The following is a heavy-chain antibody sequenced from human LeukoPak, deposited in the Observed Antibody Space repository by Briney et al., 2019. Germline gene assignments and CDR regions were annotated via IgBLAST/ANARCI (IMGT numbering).Heavy chain of an antibody. CDR2: IYTSGST. Sequence: KSSQTLSLTCTVSGGSISSGSYYWSWIRQPAGKGLEWIGRIYTSGSTNYNPSLKSRVTISVDTSKNQFSLKLSSVTAADTAVYYCARDSVYDFWSGYSDAFDIWGQGTMVTVSP. D-gene: IGHD3-3*01. CDR1: GGSISSGSYY. J-gene: IGHJ3*02. CDR3: ARDSVYDFWSGYSDAFDI. V-gene: IGHV4-61*02.